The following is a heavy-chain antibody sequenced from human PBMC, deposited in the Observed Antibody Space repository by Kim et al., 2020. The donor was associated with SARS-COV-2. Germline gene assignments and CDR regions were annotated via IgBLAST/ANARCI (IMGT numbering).Heavy chain of an antibody. D-gene: IGHD6-19*01. CDR3: ARGSNGATDV. J-gene: IGHJ6*01. V-gene: IGHV3-7*04. CDR2: IDQDGLHK. Sequence: GGSLRLSCVASGFTFSIYGMNWVRQAPSKGLEWVANIDQDGLHKYYVDSVKGRFTVSRDNAKNSLFLQMNSLRAEDTAVYYCARGSNGATDVGGQGTTVTVSS. CDR1: GFTFSIYG.